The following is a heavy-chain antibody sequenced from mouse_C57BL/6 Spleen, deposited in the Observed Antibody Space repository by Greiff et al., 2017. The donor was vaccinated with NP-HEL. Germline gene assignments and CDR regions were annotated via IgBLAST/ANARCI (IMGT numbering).Heavy chain of an antibody. J-gene: IGHJ3*01. CDR1: GSTFSDYG. Sequence: DVMLVESGGGLVKPGGSLKLSCAASGSTFSDYGMHWVRQAPEKGLEWVAYISSGSSTIYYADTVKGRFTISRDNAKNTLFLQMTSLRSEDTAMYYCASGRYYGSSPFAYWGQGTLVTVSA. V-gene: IGHV5-17*01. CDR2: ISSGSSTI. D-gene: IGHD1-1*01. CDR3: ASGRYYGSSPFAY.